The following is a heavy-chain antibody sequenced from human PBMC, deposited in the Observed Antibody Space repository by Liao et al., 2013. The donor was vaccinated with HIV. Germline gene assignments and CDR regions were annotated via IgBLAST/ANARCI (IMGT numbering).Heavy chain of an antibody. J-gene: IGHJ4*02. V-gene: IGHV4-30-4*08. CDR3: ARGFEYSSGCYMH. CDR2: IYYSGST. D-gene: IGHD6-19*01. CDR1: GGSISSGDYY. Sequence: QVQLQESGPGLVKPSQTLSLTCTVFGGSISSGDYYWSWIRQPPGKGLEWIGYIYYSGSTNYNPSLKSRVTISVDTSKNQFSLKLSSVTAADTAVYFCARGFEYSSGCYMHWGQGTLVTVSS.